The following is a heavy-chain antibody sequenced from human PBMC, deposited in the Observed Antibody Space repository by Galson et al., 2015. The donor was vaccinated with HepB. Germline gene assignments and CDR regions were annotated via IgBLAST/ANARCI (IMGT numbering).Heavy chain of an antibody. J-gene: IGHJ4*02. Sequence: SLRLSCAASGFTFSSYAMHWVRQAPGKGLEWVAVISYDGSNKYYADSVKGRFTISRDNSKNTLYLQMNSLRAEDTAVYYCASERVYDFWSGYYDYWGQGTLVTVSS. CDR1: GFTFSSYA. CDR3: ASERVYDFWSGYYDY. CDR2: ISYDGSNK. D-gene: IGHD3-3*01. V-gene: IGHV3-30-3*01.